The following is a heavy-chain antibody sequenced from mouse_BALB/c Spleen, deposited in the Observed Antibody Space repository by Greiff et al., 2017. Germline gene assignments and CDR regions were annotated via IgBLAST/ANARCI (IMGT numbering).Heavy chain of an antibody. D-gene: IGHD2-14*01. CDR2: INSNGGST. Sequence: EVMLVESGGGLVKLGGSLKLSCAASGFTFSSYYMSWVRQTPEKRLELVAAINSNGGSTYYPDTVKGRFTISRDNAKNTLYLQMSSLKSEDTALYYCARHDYYRYDGAAMDYWGQGTSVTVSS. J-gene: IGHJ4*01. CDR3: ARHDYYRYDGAAMDY. V-gene: IGHV5-6-2*01. CDR1: GFTFSSYY.